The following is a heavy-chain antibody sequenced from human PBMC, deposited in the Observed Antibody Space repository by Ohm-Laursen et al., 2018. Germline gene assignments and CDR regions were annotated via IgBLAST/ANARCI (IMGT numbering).Heavy chain of an antibody. V-gene: IGHV4-34*01. CDR3: ARGSGFFKLDV. J-gene: IGHJ6*02. Sequence: PGTLSLTCAVNGESSSGYFWNWIRQPPGKGLEWIGEINQSGSTKYNPSLKGRVTLSADSSNSQFSLRLTSVTAADTATYYCARGSGFFKLDVWGQGTTVTVSS. CDR2: INQSGST. D-gene: IGHD6-19*01. CDR1: GESSSGYF.